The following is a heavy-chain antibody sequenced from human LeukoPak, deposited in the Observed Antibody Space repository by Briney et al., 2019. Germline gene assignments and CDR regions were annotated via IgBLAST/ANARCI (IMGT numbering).Heavy chain of an antibody. J-gene: IGHJ6*02. CDR1: GFTFSSYR. D-gene: IGHD3-9*01. V-gene: IGHV3-30*02. CDR3: ARDDILTGYIYYYGMDV. CDR2: IRHDGSNK. Sequence: GGSLRLSCAASGFTFSSYRMYWVRQAPGKGLEWVAFIRHDGSNKYHADSVEGRFTISRDNSKNTLYLQMNSLKTEDTAVYYCARDDILTGYIYYYGMDVWGQGTTVTVSS.